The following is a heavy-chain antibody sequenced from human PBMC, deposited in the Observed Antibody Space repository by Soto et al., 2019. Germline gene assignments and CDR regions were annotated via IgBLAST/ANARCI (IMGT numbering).Heavy chain of an antibody. CDR1: GYTFTSYG. D-gene: IGHD3-3*01. Sequence: ASVKVSCKASGYTFTSYGISWVRQAPGQGLEWMGWISAYNGNANYAQKLQGRVTMTTDKSTSTAYMELRSLRSEDTAVYYFSRAYYDFWSGYSHWGQGTLVTVPS. CDR2: ISAYNGNA. CDR3: SRAYYDFWSGYSH. V-gene: IGHV1-18*01. J-gene: IGHJ4*02.